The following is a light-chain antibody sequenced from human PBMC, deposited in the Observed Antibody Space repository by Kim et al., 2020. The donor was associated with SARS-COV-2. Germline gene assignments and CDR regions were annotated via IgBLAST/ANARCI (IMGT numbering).Light chain of an antibody. CDR2: AAP. Sequence: ASVGERVTITCRASQGISSYLAWYQQKAGKVPKLLIYAAPALKSGVPSRFRGSGSGTDFTLTISSLQPEDVATYYCQRYNSVPWTFGQGTKVDIK. J-gene: IGKJ1*01. CDR3: QRYNSVPWT. V-gene: IGKV1-27*01. CDR1: QGISSY.